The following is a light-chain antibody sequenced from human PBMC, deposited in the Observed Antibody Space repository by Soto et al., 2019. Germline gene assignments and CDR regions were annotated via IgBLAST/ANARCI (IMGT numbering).Light chain of an antibody. V-gene: IGLV2-11*01. CDR1: SSDVGGYNY. CDR3: CSYAGSLLV. CDR2: DVS. Sequence: QSALTQPRSVSGSPGQSVTISCTGTSSDVGGYNYVSWYQQHPGKAPKLMIYDVSKRPSGVPDRFSGSKSGNTASLTISGLQAEDEADYYGCSYAGSLLVFGGGTKLTVL. J-gene: IGLJ2*01.